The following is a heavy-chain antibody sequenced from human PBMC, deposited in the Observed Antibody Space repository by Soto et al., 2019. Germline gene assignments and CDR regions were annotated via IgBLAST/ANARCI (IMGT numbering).Heavy chain of an antibody. Sequence: EVQLVESGGDLVRPGGCLRLSCAASGITFTNAWMSWVRQVPGKGLEWVGRIKNRVDGGTTDYAAPERGRFTISRDDSRNTLFLQMNNLEPEDTAIYYCTTDPGDYEDFWGQGTLVTVSS. CDR2: IKNRVDGGTT. V-gene: IGHV3-15*01. D-gene: IGHD4-17*01. J-gene: IGHJ4*02. CDR3: TTDPGDYEDF. CDR1: GITFTNAW.